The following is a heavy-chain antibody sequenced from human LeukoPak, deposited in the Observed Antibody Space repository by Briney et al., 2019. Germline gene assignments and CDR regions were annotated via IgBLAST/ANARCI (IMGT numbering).Heavy chain of an antibody. D-gene: IGHD3-10*01. CDR3: ARHGGWGTMVRGARYYYYMDV. Sequence: SETLSLTCTVSGGSISSYYWSWIRQPPGKGLEWIGYIYYSGSTNYNPSLKSRVTISVDTSKNQFSLKLSSVTAADTAVYYCARHGGWGTMVRGARYYYYMDVWGKGTTVTISS. CDR1: GGSISSYY. V-gene: IGHV4-59*08. CDR2: IYYSGST. J-gene: IGHJ6*03.